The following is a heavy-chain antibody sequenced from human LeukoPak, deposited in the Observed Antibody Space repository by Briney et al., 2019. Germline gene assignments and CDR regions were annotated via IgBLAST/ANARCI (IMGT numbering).Heavy chain of an antibody. D-gene: IGHD2-2*01. CDR2: IYHSGST. V-gene: IGHV4-39*07. Sequence: PSQTLSLTCTVSGGSISTGSYYWGWIRQPPGKGLEWIGSIYHSGSTYYNPSLKSRVTISVDTSKNQFSLKLSSVTAADTAVYYCARNMSVPAAMFDYWGQGTLVTVSS. CDR1: GGSISTGSYY. J-gene: IGHJ4*02. CDR3: ARNMSVPAAMFDY.